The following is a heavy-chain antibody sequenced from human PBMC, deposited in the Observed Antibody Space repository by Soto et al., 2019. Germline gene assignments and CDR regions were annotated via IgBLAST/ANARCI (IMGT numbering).Heavy chain of an antibody. CDR2: ISAYNGNT. D-gene: IGHD2-15*01. CDR3: AREGVVVAATYYYYGMDV. CDR1: VYTFTSYG. J-gene: IGHJ6*02. V-gene: IGHV1-18*04. Sequence: SGNVGWKSSVYTFTSYGITLVRQAPGQGLEWMGWISAYNGNTNYAQKLQGRVTMTTDTSTSTAYMELRSLRSDDTAVYYCAREGVVVAATYYYYGMDVWGQGTTVTVSS.